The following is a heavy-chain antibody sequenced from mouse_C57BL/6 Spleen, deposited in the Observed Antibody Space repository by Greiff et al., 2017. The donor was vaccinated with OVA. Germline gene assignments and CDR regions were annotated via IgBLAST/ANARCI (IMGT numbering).Heavy chain of an antibody. Sequence: QVQLQQSGSELVKPGASVKISCKASGYAFSSSWMNWVKQRPGKGLEWIGRIYPGDGDTNYNGKFKGKATLTADKSSSTAYMQLSSLTSEDSAVYFCARSDYDERPYFDDWGQGTTLTVSS. CDR1: GYAFSSSW. V-gene: IGHV1-82*01. D-gene: IGHD2-4*01. CDR2: IYPGDGDT. J-gene: IGHJ2*01. CDR3: ARSDYDERPYFDD.